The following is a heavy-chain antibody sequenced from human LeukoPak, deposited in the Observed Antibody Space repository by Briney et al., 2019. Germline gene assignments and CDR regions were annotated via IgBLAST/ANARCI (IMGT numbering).Heavy chain of an antibody. D-gene: IGHD2-2*01. Sequence: PSETLSLTCVVSGYSISSGYQWAWIRQSPGKGLEWIGSIYYTGSAHYNPSLQSRVTISVDTSNNQFSLRLIAVTAADTAVYYCARDPRWLTPDCTSTSCYENYFDPWGQGTLVTVSS. J-gene: IGHJ5*02. CDR2: IYYTGSA. CDR3: ARDPRWLTPDCTSTSCYENYFDP. V-gene: IGHV4-38-2*02. CDR1: GYSISSGYQ.